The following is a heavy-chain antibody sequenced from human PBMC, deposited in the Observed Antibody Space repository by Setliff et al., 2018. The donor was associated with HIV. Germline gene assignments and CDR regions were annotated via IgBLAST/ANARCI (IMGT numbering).Heavy chain of an antibody. CDR1: GDSISSND. CDR3: ATGDYYYYMDV. J-gene: IGHJ6*03. V-gene: IGHV4-59*01. Sequence: SETLSLTCTVSGDSISSNDWTWIRQPPGKGLEWIGHIYYNGTTNYNPSLKSRVTISVDTSKNQFSLKLSSVTAADTAVYYCATGDYYYYMDVWGKGTTVTVSS. CDR2: IYYNGTT.